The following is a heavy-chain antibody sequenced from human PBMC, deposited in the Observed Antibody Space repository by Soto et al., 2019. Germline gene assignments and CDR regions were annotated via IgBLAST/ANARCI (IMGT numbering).Heavy chain of an antibody. CDR1: GGSISSGGYY. CDR2: IYYSGST. CDR3: AREPGIAVGGTRYYYGMDV. Sequence: SETLSLTCTVSGGSISSGGYYWSWMRQHPGKGLEWIGYIYYSGSTYYTPSLKSRVTISVDTSKNQFSLKLSSVTAADTAVYYCAREPGIAVGGTRYYYGMDVWGQGTTVTVSS. J-gene: IGHJ6*02. D-gene: IGHD6-19*01. V-gene: IGHV4-31*03.